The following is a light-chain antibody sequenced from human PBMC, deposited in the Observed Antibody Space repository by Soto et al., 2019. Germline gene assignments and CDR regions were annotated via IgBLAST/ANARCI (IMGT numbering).Light chain of an antibody. V-gene: IGKV3-20*01. CDR1: QSVYNNY. CDR3: QQYATSFT. CDR2: GAS. Sequence: EIVLTQSPGTLSLSPGERATLSCRASQSVYNNYLAWYRQKPGQDTRLLIYGASTRITGVPDRFSGSGSGTDFTLTISRLEHEDSAVYYCQQYATSFTFGQGTRLEI. J-gene: IGKJ5*01.